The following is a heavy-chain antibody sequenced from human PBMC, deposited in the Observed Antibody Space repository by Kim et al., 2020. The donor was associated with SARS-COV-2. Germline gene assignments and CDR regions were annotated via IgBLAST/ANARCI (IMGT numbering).Heavy chain of an antibody. Sequence: YYADSVKGQFTISRDNSKNTLYLQMNSLGAEDTAVYYCARAVGELSPYDYWGQGTLVTVSS. J-gene: IGHJ4*02. V-gene: IGHV3-30*01. CDR3: ARAVGELSPYDY. D-gene: IGHD3-16*02.